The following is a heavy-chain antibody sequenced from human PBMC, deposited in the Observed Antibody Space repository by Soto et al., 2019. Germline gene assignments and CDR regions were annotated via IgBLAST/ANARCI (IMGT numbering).Heavy chain of an antibody. Sequence: PSETLSLTCTVSGGSISSGGYYWSWIRQHPGKGLEWIGNIYNSGSTYYNPSLKSRVTISVDTSKNQFSLKLSSVTAADTAVYYCARGISVVVAATGYFDYWGQGTLVTVSS. D-gene: IGHD2-15*01. J-gene: IGHJ4*02. CDR1: GGSISSGGYY. V-gene: IGHV4-31*03. CDR2: IYNSGST. CDR3: ARGISVVVAATGYFDY.